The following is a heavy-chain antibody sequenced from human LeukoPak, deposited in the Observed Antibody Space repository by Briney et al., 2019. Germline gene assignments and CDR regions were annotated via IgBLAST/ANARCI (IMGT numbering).Heavy chain of an antibody. V-gene: IGHV3-23*01. CDR2: FSGSGGST. D-gene: IGHD4-17*01. J-gene: IGHJ3*02. CDR1: GFNFSCYA. Sequence: GGSLRHSCAVPGFNFSCYARRWVRQATGKGLGWVSAFSGSGGSTYYADSVKGRFTISRDNSKNTLYLQMNSLRAEDTAVYYCAKEGVYGDYGLDAFDIWGQGTMVTVSS. CDR3: AKEGVYGDYGLDAFDI.